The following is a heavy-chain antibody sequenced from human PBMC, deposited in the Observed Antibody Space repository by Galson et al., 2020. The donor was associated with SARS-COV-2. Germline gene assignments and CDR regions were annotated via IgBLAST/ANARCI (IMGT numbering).Heavy chain of an antibody. CDR1: GFSFHSSA. V-gene: IGHV3-23*01. CDR2: VSQSGYST. Sequence: GESLKISCAASGFSFHSSAMSWVRQAPGKGLEFVSSVSQSGYSTYYADSVKGRFTISRDNSKNTLYLQMNSLSAEDTALYYCAKDWDFWSGYDYFEHWGQGTLVTVSS. D-gene: IGHD3-3*01. CDR3: AKDWDFWSGYDYFEH. J-gene: IGHJ4*02.